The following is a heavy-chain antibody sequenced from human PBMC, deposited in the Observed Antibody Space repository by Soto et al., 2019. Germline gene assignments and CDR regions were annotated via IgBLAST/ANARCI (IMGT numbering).Heavy chain of an antibody. J-gene: IGHJ4*02. CDR1: GGSISSSSYY. V-gene: IGHV4-39*01. Sequence: SETLSLTCTVSGGSISSSSYYWGWIRQPPGKGLEWIGSIYYSGSTYYNPSLKSRVTISVDTSKNQFSLKLSSVTAADTAVYYCARLRYSSSWYPAGSYDYWGQGTLVTVSS. CDR3: ARLRYSSSWYPAGSYDY. CDR2: IYYSGST. D-gene: IGHD6-13*01.